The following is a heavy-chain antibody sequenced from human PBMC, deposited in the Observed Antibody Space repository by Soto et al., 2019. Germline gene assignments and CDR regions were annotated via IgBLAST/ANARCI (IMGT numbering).Heavy chain of an antibody. V-gene: IGHV4-4*02. Sequence: SETLSLTCGVSGGTVASSHWWSWGRQSPGRGLEWIGNVYHTGDTNFNPSLQGRVTFSVDKSNNQFSLRLTSVTAADTAVYFCAREIVTAGGNNYFDPWGPGTLVTVSS. D-gene: IGHD2-21*02. CDR1: GGTVASSHW. J-gene: IGHJ5*02. CDR3: AREIVTAGGNNYFDP. CDR2: VYHTGDT.